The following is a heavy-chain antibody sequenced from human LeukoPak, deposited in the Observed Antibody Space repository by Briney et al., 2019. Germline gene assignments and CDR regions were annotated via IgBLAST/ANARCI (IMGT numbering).Heavy chain of an antibody. CDR2: ISYDGSNK. D-gene: IGHD4-23*01. CDR3: ARDTRDYGGNRFDY. V-gene: IGHV3-30*04. CDR1: GFTFSSYA. Sequence: PGRSLRLSCAASGFTFSSYAMHWVRQAPGKGLEWVVVISYDGSNKYYADSVKGRFTISRDNSKNTLYLQMNSLRAEDTAVYYCARDTRDYGGNRFDYWGQGTLVTVSS. J-gene: IGHJ4*02.